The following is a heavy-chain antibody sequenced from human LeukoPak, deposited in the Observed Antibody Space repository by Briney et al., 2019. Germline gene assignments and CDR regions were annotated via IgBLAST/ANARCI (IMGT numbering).Heavy chain of an antibody. CDR3: ARDRRNYYDSSGYYDY. J-gene: IGHJ4*02. V-gene: IGHV3-7*01. CDR2: IKQDGSEK. D-gene: IGHD3-22*01. Sequence: GGSLRLSCAASGFTFSSYWMSLVRQAPGKGLEWVANIKQDGSEKYYVDSVKGRFTISRDNAKNSLYLQMNSLRAEDTAVYYCARDRRNYYDSSGYYDYWGQGTLVTVSS. CDR1: GFTFSSYW.